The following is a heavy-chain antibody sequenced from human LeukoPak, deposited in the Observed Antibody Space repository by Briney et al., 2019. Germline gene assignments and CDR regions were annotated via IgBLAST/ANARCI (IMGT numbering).Heavy chain of an antibody. CDR1: GFTFSKNG. D-gene: IGHD1-26*01. CDR3: AKDFQWGLDY. Sequence: PGGSLRLSCGASGFTFSKNGMHWVRQAPGKGLEWVAYIRQDETDKYYADSVKGRFTISRDIRKNMLYLQMNSPRVEDTAVYYCAKDFQWGLDYWGQGTPVTVSP. V-gene: IGHV3-30*02. J-gene: IGHJ4*02. CDR2: IRQDETDK.